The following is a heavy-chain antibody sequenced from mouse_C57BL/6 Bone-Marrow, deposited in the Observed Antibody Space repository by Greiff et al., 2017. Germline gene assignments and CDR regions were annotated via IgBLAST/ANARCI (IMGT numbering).Heavy chain of an antibody. CDR3: ARASTLNWY. D-gene: IGHD4-1*02. CDR2: ISYDGSN. V-gene: IGHV3-6*01. Sequence: EVKLMESGPGLVKPSQSLSLTCSVTGYSITSGYYWNWIRQFPGNKLEWMGYISYDGSNNYNPSLKNRISITRDTSKNQFFLKLNSVTTEDTATYYCARASTLNWYWGQGTTLTVSS. J-gene: IGHJ2*01. CDR1: GYSITSGYY.